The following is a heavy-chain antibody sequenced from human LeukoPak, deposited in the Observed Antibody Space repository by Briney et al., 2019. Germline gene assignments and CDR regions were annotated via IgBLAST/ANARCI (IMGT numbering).Heavy chain of an antibody. CDR2: INQDASET. J-gene: IGHJ4*02. D-gene: IGHD5-24*01. V-gene: IGHV3-7*01. Sequence: PGGSLRLSCAASGITFSSYWMSWVRQAPGKGLEWVANINQDASETQYADSVQGRFTISRDNAKNSLYLQMNSLRAGDTAVYYCARTIEMATISYFDYWGQGTLVTVSS. CDR1: GITFSSYW. CDR3: ARTIEMATISYFDY.